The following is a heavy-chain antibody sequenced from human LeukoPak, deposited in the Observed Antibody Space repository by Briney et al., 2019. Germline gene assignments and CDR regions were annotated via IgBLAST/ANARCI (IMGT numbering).Heavy chain of an antibody. Sequence: SETLSLTCTVSGGSISSSSYYWGWIRQPPGKGLEWIGSIYKTGSTYYNPSLKSRVTISVDTSKNQFSLKLSSVTAADTAVYYWASLIFGVANTAVRYMDVWGKGTTVTVSS. CDR2: IYKTGST. CDR1: GGSISSSSYY. CDR3: ASLIFGVANTAVRYMDV. J-gene: IGHJ6*03. V-gene: IGHV4-39*01. D-gene: IGHD3-3*01.